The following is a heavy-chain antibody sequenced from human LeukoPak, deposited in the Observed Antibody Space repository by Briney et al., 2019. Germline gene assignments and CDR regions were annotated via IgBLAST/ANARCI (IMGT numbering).Heavy chain of an antibody. J-gene: IGHJ6*03. D-gene: IGHD3-10*01. CDR1: GFTLSSYA. CDR3: ARGGPGAPYYSYYMDV. V-gene: IGHV3-23*01. Sequence: GGSLRLSCAASGFTLSSYAMSWVRQAPGKGLEWVSGISGSGGSTYYVDSVKGRFTISRDSSKNTLYLQMNSLRAEDTAIYYCARGGPGAPYYSYYMDVWGKGTTVTVSS. CDR2: ISGSGGST.